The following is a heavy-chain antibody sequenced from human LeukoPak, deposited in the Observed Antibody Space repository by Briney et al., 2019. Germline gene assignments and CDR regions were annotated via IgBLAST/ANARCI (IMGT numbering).Heavy chain of an antibody. J-gene: IGHJ4*02. V-gene: IGHV3-48*03. D-gene: IGHD6-19*01. CDR3: ATLPNTYSSGWYYFDY. CDR1: GFTFSSYE. CDR2: ISSSGSTI. Sequence: GGSLRLSCAASGFTFSSYEMNWVRQAPGKGLEWVSYISSSGSTIYYADSVKGRFTISRDNAKNSLYLQMNSLRAEDTAVYYCATLPNTYSSGWYYFDYWGQGTLVTVSS.